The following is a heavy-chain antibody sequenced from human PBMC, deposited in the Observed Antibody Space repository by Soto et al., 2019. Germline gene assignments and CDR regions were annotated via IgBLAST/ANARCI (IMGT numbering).Heavy chain of an antibody. CDR2: IHNSGST. D-gene: IGHD6-19*01. V-gene: IGHV4-31*03. CDR3: ARDLGSEQWFFYK. Sequence: QVQLQESGPGLVKPSQTLSLTCLVSGASVSGDGSYCSWIRQHPGKGLEFIGYIHNSGSTYSNPSLENRVAMSIDTSKNQFSMRLSSVTAADSAVYFCARDLGSEQWFFYKWGQGILVTVSS. CDR1: GASVSGDGSY. J-gene: IGHJ4*02.